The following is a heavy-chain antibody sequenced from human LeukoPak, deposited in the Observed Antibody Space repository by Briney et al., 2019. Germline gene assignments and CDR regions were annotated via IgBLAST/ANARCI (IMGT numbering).Heavy chain of an antibody. CDR3: ARVSDTAISSSFDY. D-gene: IGHD5-18*01. CDR1: GGSISSSSYY. J-gene: IGHJ4*02. CDR2: IYYSGST. V-gene: IGHV4-39*07. Sequence: SGPGLVKPSETLSLTCTVSGGSISSSSYYWGWIRQPPGKGLEWIGSIYYSGSTYYNPSLKSRVTISVDTSKNQFSLKLSSVTAADTAVYYCARVSDTAISSSFDYWGQGTLVTVSS.